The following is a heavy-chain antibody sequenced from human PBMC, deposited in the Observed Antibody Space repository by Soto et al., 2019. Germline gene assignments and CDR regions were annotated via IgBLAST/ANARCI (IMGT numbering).Heavy chain of an antibody. D-gene: IGHD2-21*01. CDR1: GFIFRNYG. J-gene: IGHJ4*02. CDR3: ARDRDLVFAL. Sequence: QVQLVESGGDVVQPGRSLRLSCVGSGFIFRNYGMHWVRRAPGKGLEWVAVISHDDDDYKEYGSSVKGRFAISRDSSKNALYLQMDNLRVEDTAVYYCARDRDLVFALWGQGTLVTVSS. CDR2: ISHDDDDYK. V-gene: IGHV3-30*06.